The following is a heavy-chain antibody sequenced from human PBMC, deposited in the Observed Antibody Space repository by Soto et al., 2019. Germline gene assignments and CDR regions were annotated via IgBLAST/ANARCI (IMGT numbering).Heavy chain of an antibody. J-gene: IGHJ4*02. V-gene: IGHV4-31*03. CDR1: AGSISTGGYY. D-gene: IGHD3-9*01. CDR2: IYYSGST. Sequence: SETLSLTCTVSAGSISTGGYYWSWIRQHPGQGLEWIGYIYYSGSTYYNPSLKSRVTISVDTSKSQFSLKLSSVTAADTAVYYCARRLISPGNVKYFDFWGQGIPVTVSS. CDR3: ARRLISPGNVKYFDF.